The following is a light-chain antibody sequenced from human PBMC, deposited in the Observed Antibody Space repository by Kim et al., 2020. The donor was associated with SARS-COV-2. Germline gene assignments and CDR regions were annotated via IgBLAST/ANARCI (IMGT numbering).Light chain of an antibody. Sequence: ELTQPPSASGTPGQRVTISCSGSSSNIGRNIVNWYQHLPGTAHKLLIYSNNQRPSGVPDRFSGSKSGTSASLAISGLQSEDEADYYCATWDASLNGVVFGGGTQLTVL. CDR3: ATWDASLNGVV. V-gene: IGLV1-44*01. J-gene: IGLJ2*01. CDR1: SSNIGRNI. CDR2: SNN.